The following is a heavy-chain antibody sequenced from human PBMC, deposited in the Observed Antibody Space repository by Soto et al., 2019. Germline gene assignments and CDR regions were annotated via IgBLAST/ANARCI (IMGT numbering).Heavy chain of an antibody. CDR1: GFTFSSYE. J-gene: IGHJ5*02. V-gene: IGHV3-48*03. D-gene: IGHD3-3*01. CDR3: ARGLWSGYLAGFDP. Sequence: HPGGSLRLSCAASGFTFSSYEMNWVRQAPGKGLEWLSHISGSGSTIFYADSVKGRFTISRDNARNSVYLQMNSLRAEDTAVYYCARGLWSGYLAGFDPWGQGTLVTVSS. CDR2: ISGSGSTI.